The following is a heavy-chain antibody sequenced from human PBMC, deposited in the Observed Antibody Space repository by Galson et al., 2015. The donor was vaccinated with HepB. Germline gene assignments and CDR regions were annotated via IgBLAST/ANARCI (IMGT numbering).Heavy chain of an antibody. Sequence: SLRLSCAASGFTFSSYAMSWVRQAPGKGLEWVSAISGSGGSTHYADSVKGRFTISRDNSKNTLYLQMNSLRAEDTAVYYCAKGQTVVVVAAYDYWGQGTLVTVSS. J-gene: IGHJ4*02. CDR3: AKGQTVVVVAAYDY. CDR1: GFTFSSYA. CDR2: ISGSGGST. V-gene: IGHV3-23*01. D-gene: IGHD2-15*01.